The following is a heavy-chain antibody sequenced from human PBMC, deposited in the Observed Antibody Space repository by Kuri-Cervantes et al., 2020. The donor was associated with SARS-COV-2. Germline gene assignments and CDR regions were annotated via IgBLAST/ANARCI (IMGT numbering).Heavy chain of an antibody. D-gene: IGHD2-2*02. J-gene: IGHJ5*02. Sequence: SCKASGGTFSSYAMSWVRQAPGKGLEWVSAISGSGGSTYYADSVKGRFTISRDNSKNTLYLQMNSLRAKDTAVYYCAKDLTFVVAAPAVIRATKALPITWGQGTLVTVSS. V-gene: IGHV3-23*01. CDR1: GGTFSSYA. CDR3: AKDLTFVVAAPAVIRATKALPIT. CDR2: ISGSGGST.